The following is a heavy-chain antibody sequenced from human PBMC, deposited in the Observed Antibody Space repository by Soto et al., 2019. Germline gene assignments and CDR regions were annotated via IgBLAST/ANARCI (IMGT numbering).Heavy chain of an antibody. CDR3: AKGTYYDFWSGSPDFDY. J-gene: IGHJ4*02. CDR1: GFTFSSYA. V-gene: IGHV3-23*01. CDR2: ISGSGGST. Sequence: GGSLRLSCAASGFTFSSYAMSWVRQAPGKGLEWVSAISGSGGSTYYADSVKGRFTISRDNSKNTLYLQMNSLRAEDTAVYYCAKGTYYDFWSGSPDFDYWGQGTLVTVSS. D-gene: IGHD3-3*01.